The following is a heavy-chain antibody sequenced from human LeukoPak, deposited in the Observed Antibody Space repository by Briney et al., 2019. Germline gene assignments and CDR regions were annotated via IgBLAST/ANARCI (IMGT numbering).Heavy chain of an antibody. D-gene: IGHD3-10*01. J-gene: IGHJ4*02. V-gene: IGHV4-39*01. Sequence: SQTLSLTCTVSGGSISSSSYYWGWIRQPPGKGLEWIGSISYSASTYYNPSLNIPVTISVDTSKNPFSLKLSSVTAADTAVYYCARRQVRGFFFDYWGQGTLVTVSS. CDR2: ISYSAST. CDR3: ARRQVRGFFFDY. CDR1: GGSISSSSYY.